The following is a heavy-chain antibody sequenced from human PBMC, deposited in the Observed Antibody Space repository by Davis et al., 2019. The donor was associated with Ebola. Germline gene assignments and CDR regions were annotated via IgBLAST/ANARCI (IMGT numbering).Heavy chain of an antibody. D-gene: IGHD3-3*01. V-gene: IGHV4-39*01. CDR3: ARQGWSGYSLRHWLDP. CDR2: MSYSGNT. Sequence: MPGGSLRLSCTVSGGSISSYYWGWIRQPPGKGLEWIGSMSYSGNTYYYPSLKSRVTMSVDTSKNQFSLKVSSVTAEDTAVYYCARQGWSGYSLRHWLDPWGRGTLVTVSS. J-gene: IGHJ5*02. CDR1: GGSISSYY.